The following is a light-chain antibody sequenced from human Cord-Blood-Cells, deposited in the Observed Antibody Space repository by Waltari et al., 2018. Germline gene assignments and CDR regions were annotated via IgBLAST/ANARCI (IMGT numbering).Light chain of an antibody. CDR1: SSAVGSYNL. J-gene: IGLJ3*02. CDR2: EGS. V-gene: IGLV2-23*01. CDR3: CSYAGSSSWV. Sequence: QSALTQPASVSGPPGQSLPLSCTGPSSAVGSYNLFSWYQQHPGKAPKLMIYEGSKRPSGFSNRFSGSKSGNTASLTISGLQAEDEADYYCCSYAGSSSWVFGGGTKLTVL.